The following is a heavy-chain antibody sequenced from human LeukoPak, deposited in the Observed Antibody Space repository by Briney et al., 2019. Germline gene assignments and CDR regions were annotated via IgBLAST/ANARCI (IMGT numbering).Heavy chain of an antibody. CDR1: GFPFSSYS. J-gene: IGHJ4*02. Sequence: GGSLRLSCAASGFPFSSYSMNWVRQAPGKGLEWVSSISSSSSYIYYADSVKGRFTISRDNAKNSLYLQMNSLRAEDTAVYYCARSMAAAGIDRLTASLTWGQGTLVTVSS. D-gene: IGHD6-13*01. CDR2: ISSSSSYI. CDR3: ARSMAAAGIDRLTASLT. V-gene: IGHV3-21*01.